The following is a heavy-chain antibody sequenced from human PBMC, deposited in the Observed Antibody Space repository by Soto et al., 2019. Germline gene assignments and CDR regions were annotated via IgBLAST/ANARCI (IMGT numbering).Heavy chain of an antibody. V-gene: IGHV5-51*01. CDR2: IYPGDSDT. Sequence: PGESLKISCKGSGYSFTSYWIGWVRQMPGKGLEWMGIIYPGDSDTRYSPSFQGQVTISADKSISTAYLQWSSLKASDTAMYYCARGKDVLRFLEWLFYFDDWGQGPLGTVSS. CDR1: GYSFTSYW. D-gene: IGHD3-3*01. CDR3: ARGKDVLRFLEWLFYFDD. J-gene: IGHJ4*02.